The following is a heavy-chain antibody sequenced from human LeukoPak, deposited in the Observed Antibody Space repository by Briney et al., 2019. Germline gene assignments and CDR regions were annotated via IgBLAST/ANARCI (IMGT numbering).Heavy chain of an antibody. CDR1: GFTFSDYD. Sequence: GGSLRLSCAASGFTFSDYDMHWVRQATGKGLEWVSAIGTAGDTYYTGSVKGRFTISRENAKKSLYLQMNSLRAGDTAVYYCARVAKERVGGVYYFDYWGQGTLVTVSS. J-gene: IGHJ4*02. D-gene: IGHD1-1*01. CDR3: ARVAKERVGGVYYFDY. V-gene: IGHV3-13*01. CDR2: IGTAGDT.